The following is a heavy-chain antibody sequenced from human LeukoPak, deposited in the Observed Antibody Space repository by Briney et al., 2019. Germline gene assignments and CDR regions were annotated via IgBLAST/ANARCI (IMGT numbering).Heavy chain of an antibody. CDR3: ARDSAGTTFRWFDP. CDR1: GYTFTGYY. V-gene: IGHV1-2*02. Sequence: ASVKVSCKASGYTFTGYYMHWVLQAPGQGLEWMGWINPNSGGTNYAQKFQGRVTMTRDTSISTAYMELSRLRSDDTAVYYCARDSAGTTFRWFDPWGQGTLVTVSS. J-gene: IGHJ5*02. CDR2: INPNSGGT. D-gene: IGHD1-7*01.